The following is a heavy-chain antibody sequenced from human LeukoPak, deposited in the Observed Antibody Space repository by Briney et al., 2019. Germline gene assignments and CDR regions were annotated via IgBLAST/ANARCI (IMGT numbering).Heavy chain of an antibody. CDR2: INPNSGGT. CDR1: GYTFTGYY. Sequence: ASVKVSCKASGYTFTGYYMHWVRQAPGQGLEWMGWINPNSGGTNCAQKFQGRVTMTRDTSISTAYMELSRLRSDDTAVYYCAREMVAATTSIDYWGQGTLVTVSS. J-gene: IGHJ4*02. V-gene: IGHV1-2*02. D-gene: IGHD2-15*01. CDR3: AREMVAATTSIDY.